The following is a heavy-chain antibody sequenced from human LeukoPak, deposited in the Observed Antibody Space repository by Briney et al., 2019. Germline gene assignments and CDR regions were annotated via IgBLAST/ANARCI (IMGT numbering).Heavy chain of an antibody. D-gene: IGHD1-26*01. J-gene: IGHJ4*02. V-gene: IGHV3-21*01. CDR2: ISSASTYI. CDR3: ARDQSGYRGSYDY. Sequence: GGSLRLSCAASGFTFSSYSMNWVRQAPGKGLEWVSSISSASTYIDYAGSVKGRFTISRDNAKNSLYLQMNSLRAEDTAVYYCARDQSGYRGSYDYWGQGTLVTVSS. CDR1: GFTFSSYS.